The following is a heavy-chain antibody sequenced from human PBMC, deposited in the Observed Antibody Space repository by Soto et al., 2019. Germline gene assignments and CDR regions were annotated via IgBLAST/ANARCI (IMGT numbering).Heavy chain of an antibody. J-gene: IGHJ6*03. D-gene: IGHD2-2*01. CDR3: ARVRVYGPAAHFYYYYMDV. CDR1: GFTFSSYW. V-gene: IGHV3-74*01. Sequence: GGSLRLSCAASGFTFSSYWMHWVRQAPGKGLVWVSRINSDGSSTSYADSVKGRFTISRDNAKNTLYLQMNSLRAEDTAVYYCARVRVYGPAAHFYYYYMDVWGKGTTVTVFS. CDR2: INSDGSST.